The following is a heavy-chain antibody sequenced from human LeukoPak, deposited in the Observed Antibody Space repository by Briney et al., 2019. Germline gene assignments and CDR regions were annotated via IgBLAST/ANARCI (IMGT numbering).Heavy chain of an antibody. V-gene: IGHV4-30-2*01. CDR2: IYHSGST. D-gene: IGHD2-2*01. CDR1: GGSISSGGYY. Sequence: PSETLSLTCTVSGGSISSGGYYWSWIRQPPGKGLEWIGYIYHSGSTYYNPSLKSRVTISVDRSKNQFSLKLSSVTAADTAVYYCAGGDCSSTSCSTRGYWFDPWGQGTLVTVSS. CDR3: AGGDCSSTSCSTRGYWFDP. J-gene: IGHJ5*02.